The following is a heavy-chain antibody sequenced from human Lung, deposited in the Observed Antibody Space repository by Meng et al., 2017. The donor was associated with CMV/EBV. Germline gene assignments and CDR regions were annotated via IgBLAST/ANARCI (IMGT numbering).Heavy chain of an antibody. V-gene: IGHV4-4*02. CDR3: LRRSGGSV. D-gene: IGHD3-10*01. CDR2: IPHRGSS. J-gene: IGHJ1*01. CDR1: GDSITNHNW. Sequence: VQFGESGPALGKPSETLSLTCAVSGDSITNHNWCAWVRQPPGKGLEWVGEIPHRGSSAYNPSLKSRVSMSIDKSKNQFCLKLTSVTAADTAVYHCLRRSGGSVWGQGTLVTVSS.